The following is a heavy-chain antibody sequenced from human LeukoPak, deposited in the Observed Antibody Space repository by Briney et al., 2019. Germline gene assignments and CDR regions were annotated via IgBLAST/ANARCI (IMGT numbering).Heavy chain of an antibody. CDR2: IYYSGST. CDR3: ARDRRYYDTSGTVYYDAMDV. CDR1: GGSMSSYY. J-gene: IGHJ6*02. Sequence: SETLSLTCTVSGGSMSSYYWSWIRQPPGKGLEWIGYIYYSGSTNYNPSLKSRVTISVDTSKNHFSLRLSSVTAADTAVYYCARDRRYYDTSGTVYYDAMDVWGQGTTVTVSS. V-gene: IGHV4-59*01. D-gene: IGHD3-22*01.